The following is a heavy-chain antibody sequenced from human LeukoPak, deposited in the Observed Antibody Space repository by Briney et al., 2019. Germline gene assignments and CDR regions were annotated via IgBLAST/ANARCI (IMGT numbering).Heavy chain of an antibody. J-gene: IGHJ4*02. Sequence: GASAKVSCKASGYTYTSDYMHWVRQAPGQWLEWMGVINPSGGSTSYAQKFQGRVTMTRDTSTSTVYMELSSLRSEDTAVYYCAREGRVGALGYWGQGTLVTVSS. V-gene: IGHV1-46*01. CDR2: INPSGGST. CDR1: GYTYTSDY. D-gene: IGHD1-26*01. CDR3: AREGRVGALGY.